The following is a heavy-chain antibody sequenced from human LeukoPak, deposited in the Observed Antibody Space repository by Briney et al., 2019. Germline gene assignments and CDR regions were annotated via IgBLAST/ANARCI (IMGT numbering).Heavy chain of an antibody. J-gene: IGHJ2*01. Sequence: GGSLRLSCAASGFTFSSYSMNWVRQTPGKGLEWVSSISSSISYIYYADSVKGRFTISRDNAKNSLYLQMNSLRAEDTAVYYCAREERDGYNYYWYFDLWGRGTLVTVSS. V-gene: IGHV3-21*01. CDR3: AREERDGYNYYWYFDL. CDR1: GFTFSSYS. CDR2: ISSSISYI. D-gene: IGHD5-24*01.